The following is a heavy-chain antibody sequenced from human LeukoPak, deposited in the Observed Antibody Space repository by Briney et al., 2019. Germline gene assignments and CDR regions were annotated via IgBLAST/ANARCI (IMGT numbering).Heavy chain of an antibody. Sequence: SETFSLTCAVYGGSFSGYYWSWIRQPPGKGLEGIGEINHSGSTNYNPSLKSRVTISVDTSKNQFSLKLSSVTAADTAVYYCARSSRYSALDYWGQGTLVTVSS. CDR3: ARSSRYSALDY. V-gene: IGHV4-34*01. CDR2: INHSGST. D-gene: IGHD6-6*01. CDR1: GGSFSGYY. J-gene: IGHJ4*02.